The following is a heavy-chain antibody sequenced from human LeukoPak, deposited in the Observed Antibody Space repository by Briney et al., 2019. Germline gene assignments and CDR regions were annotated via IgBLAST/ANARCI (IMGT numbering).Heavy chain of an antibody. V-gene: IGHV4-4*09. D-gene: IGHD6-6*01. CDR1: GGSISSYY. Sequence: PSETLSLTCTVSGGSISSYYWSWIRQPPGKGLEWIGYIYTSGSTNYNTSLKSRVTISVDTSKNQSSLKLSSVTAADTAVYYCARGRRGSSWGGFYYYYYMDVWGKGTTVTVSS. CDR3: ARGRRGSSWGGFYYYYYMDV. CDR2: IYTSGST. J-gene: IGHJ6*03.